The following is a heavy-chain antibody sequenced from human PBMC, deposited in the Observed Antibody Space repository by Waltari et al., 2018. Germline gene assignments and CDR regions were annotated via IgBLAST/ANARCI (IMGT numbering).Heavy chain of an antibody. CDR2: IKQDGSEK. CDR1: GFTFSSYW. V-gene: IGHV3-7*01. D-gene: IGHD5-12*01. CDR3: ARDGPSVVATKNNYYYGMDV. J-gene: IGHJ6*02. Sequence: EVQLVESGGGLVQPGGSLRLSCAASGFTFSSYWMSWVRKAPGTGLEWVANIKQDGSEKYYVDSVKGRFTISRDNAKNSLYLQMNSLRAEDTAVYYCARDGPSVVATKNNYYYGMDVWGQGTTVTVSS.